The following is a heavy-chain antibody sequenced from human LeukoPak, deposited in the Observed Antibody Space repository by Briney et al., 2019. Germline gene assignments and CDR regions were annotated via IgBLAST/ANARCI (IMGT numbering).Heavy chain of an antibody. J-gene: IGHJ5*02. V-gene: IGHV5-10-1*01. CDR3: ARGVPDNWFDP. CDR2: IDPSDSYT. CDR1: GYGFASYW. D-gene: IGHD1-14*01. Sequence: GESLKISCKGSGYGFASYWISWVRQMPGKGLEWMGRIDPSDSYTNYSPSFQGHVTISADKSITTAYLQWSSLKASDTAIYYCARGVPDNWFDPWGQGTLVTVSS.